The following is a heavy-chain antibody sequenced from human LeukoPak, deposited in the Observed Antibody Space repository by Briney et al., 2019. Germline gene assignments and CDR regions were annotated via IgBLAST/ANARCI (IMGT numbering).Heavy chain of an antibody. J-gene: IGHJ4*02. V-gene: IGHV4-61*02. Sequence: PSETLSLTCTVSGGSISSGSYYWSWIRQPAGKGLEWIGRIYTSGSTNYNPSLKSRVTISVDTSKNQFSLKLSSVTAADTAVYYCARATYIAVAGYSDYWGQGTLVTVSP. CDR2: IYTSGST. CDR1: GGSISSGSYY. CDR3: ARATYIAVAGYSDY. D-gene: IGHD6-19*01.